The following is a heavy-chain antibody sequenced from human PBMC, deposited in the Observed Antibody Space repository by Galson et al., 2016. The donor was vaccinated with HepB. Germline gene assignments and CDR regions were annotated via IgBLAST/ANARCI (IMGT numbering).Heavy chain of an antibody. D-gene: IGHD2-15*01. CDR2: INGGGSST. Sequence: SLRLSCAASGFTFGNYWMYWVRQPPGKGLVWVSRINGGGSSTTYADSVKGRFTISRDNAKNTLYLQMSGLRVEDSALYYCASEGLLALIDSWGHGTLVIVSS. V-gene: IGHV3-74*01. CDR1: GFTFGNYW. CDR3: ASEGLLALIDS. J-gene: IGHJ5*01.